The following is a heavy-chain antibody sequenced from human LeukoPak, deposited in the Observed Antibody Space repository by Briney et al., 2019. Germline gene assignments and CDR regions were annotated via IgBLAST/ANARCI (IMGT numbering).Heavy chain of an antibody. CDR2: INPNSGGT. CDR3: ARGSGSRPPYYYYYMDV. J-gene: IGHJ6*03. D-gene: IGHD1-26*01. Sequence: GASVKVSCKASGYTFTGYYMHWVRQAPGQGLEWMGWINPNSGGTNYAQKFQGRVTMTRDTSIITAYMELSRLRSDDTAIYYCARGSGSRPPYYYYYMDVWGKGTTVTVSS. V-gene: IGHV1-2*02. CDR1: GYTFTGYY.